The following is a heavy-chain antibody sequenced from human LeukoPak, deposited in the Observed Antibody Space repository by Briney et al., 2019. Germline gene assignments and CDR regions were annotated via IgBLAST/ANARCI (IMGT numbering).Heavy chain of an antibody. CDR3: TREPSEAAVLFDY. Sequence: PGGSLRLSCTASGFTFGDYAMSWVRQAPGKGLEWVGFIRAKAYGETTEYAASVKGRFTISRVDSKTTAYLQMNSLKTEDTAVYYCTREPSEAAVLFDYWGQGTLVTVSS. V-gene: IGHV3-49*04. CDR2: IRAKAYGETT. J-gene: IGHJ4*02. CDR1: GFTFGDYA. D-gene: IGHD6-13*01.